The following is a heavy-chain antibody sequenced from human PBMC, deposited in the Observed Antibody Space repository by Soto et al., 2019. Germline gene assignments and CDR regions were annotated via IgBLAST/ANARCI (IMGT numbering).Heavy chain of an antibody. CDR2: IYDTGST. D-gene: IGHD3-9*01. CDR1: CSAITTDY. Sequence: PTETRSIACSVSCSAITTDYWSWLRQSPGKGLEWIGHIYDTGSTTYNPSLKSRVTISVDTSNKQFSLRLSAVTAADTAVYYCARCPIDHNWFDPWGQGTLVTV. CDR3: ARCPIDHNWFDP. J-gene: IGHJ5*02. V-gene: IGHV4-59*01.